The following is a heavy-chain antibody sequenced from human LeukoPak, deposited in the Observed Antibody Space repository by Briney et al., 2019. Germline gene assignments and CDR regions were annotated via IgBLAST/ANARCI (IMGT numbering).Heavy chain of an antibody. D-gene: IGHD6-6*01. CDR3: ARAIAARPGSAMIDY. CDR2: ISAYNGNT. CDR1: GYTFTSYG. J-gene: IGHJ4*02. V-gene: IGHV1-18*01. Sequence: ASVKVSCKASGYTFTSYGISWVRQAPGQGLEWMGWISAYNGNTNYAQKLQGRVTMTTDTSTSTAYMELRSLRSDDTAVYYCARAIAARPGSAMIDYWGQGTLVTVSS.